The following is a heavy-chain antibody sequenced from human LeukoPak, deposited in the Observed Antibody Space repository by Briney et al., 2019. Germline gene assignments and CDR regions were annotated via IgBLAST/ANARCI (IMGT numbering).Heavy chain of an antibody. CDR3: ARGIAARHYYYYYMDV. Sequence: MPSETLSLTCAVYGGSFSGYYWSWIRQPPGNGLEWIGEINHSGSTNYNPSLKSRVTISVDTSKNQFSLKLSSVTAADTAVYYCARGIAARHYYYYYMDVWGKGTTVTVSS. V-gene: IGHV4-34*01. J-gene: IGHJ6*03. D-gene: IGHD6-6*01. CDR2: INHSGST. CDR1: GGSFSGYY.